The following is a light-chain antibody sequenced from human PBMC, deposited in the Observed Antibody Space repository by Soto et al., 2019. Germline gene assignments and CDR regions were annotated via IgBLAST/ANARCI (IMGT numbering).Light chain of an antibody. V-gene: IGLV2-14*01. CDR3: SSYTTSSTVV. CDR1: SSDVGAYNF. CDR2: DVR. Sequence: QSVLPQPASVSGSPGQSITISCTGTSSDVGAYNFVSWYHQHPGKVPKLMIFDVRHRPSGVSTRFSGSKSGNTASLTISGLQAEDEADYFCSSYTTSSTVVFGTGTKVTVL. J-gene: IGLJ1*01.